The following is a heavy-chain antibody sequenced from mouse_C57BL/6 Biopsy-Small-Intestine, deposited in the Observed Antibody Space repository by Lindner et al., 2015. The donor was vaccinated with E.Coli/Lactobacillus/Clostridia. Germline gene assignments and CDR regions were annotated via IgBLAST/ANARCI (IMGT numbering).Heavy chain of an antibody. CDR3: ARESDGYYAAY. J-gene: IGHJ3*01. CDR1: GYTFTDYY. D-gene: IGHD2-3*01. CDR2: IYPYNGGT. Sequence: VQLQESGPVLVKPGASVKMSCKASGYTFTDYYMNWVKQSHGKSLEWIGVIYPYNGGTSYNQKFKGKATLTVDKSSSTAYMELNSLTSEDSAVYYCARESDGYYAAYWGQGTLVTVSA. V-gene: IGHV1-19*01.